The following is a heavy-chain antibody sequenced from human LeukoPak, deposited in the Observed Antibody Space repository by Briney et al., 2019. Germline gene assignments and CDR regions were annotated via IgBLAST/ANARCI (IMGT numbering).Heavy chain of an antibody. D-gene: IGHD1-26*01. J-gene: IGHJ6*03. V-gene: IGHV3-48*03. CDR2: ISSSGSTI. Sequence: GGSLRLSCAASGFTFSSYEMDWVRQAPGKGLEWVSYISSSGSTIYYADSVKGRFTISRDNAKNSLYLQMNSLRAEDTAVYYCARDPYSGTYGDTYYYYMDVWGKGTTVTISS. CDR3: ARDPYSGTYGDTYYYYMDV. CDR1: GFTFSSYE.